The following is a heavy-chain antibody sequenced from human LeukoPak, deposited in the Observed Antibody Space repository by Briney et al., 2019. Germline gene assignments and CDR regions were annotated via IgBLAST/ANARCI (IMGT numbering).Heavy chain of an antibody. Sequence: SETLSLTCAVYGGSFSGYYWSWIRQPPGKGLEWIGEINHSGSTNYNPSLKSRVTISVDTSKNQFSLKLSSVTAADTAVYYCAIGLSGGDWGDVFDIWGQGTMVTVSS. CDR1: GGSFSGYY. J-gene: IGHJ3*02. V-gene: IGHV4-34*01. CDR3: AIGLSGGDWGDVFDI. D-gene: IGHD3/OR15-3a*01. CDR2: INHSGST.